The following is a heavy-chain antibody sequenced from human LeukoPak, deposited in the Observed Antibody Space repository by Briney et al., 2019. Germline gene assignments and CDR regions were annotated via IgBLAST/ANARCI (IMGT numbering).Heavy chain of an antibody. D-gene: IGHD5-24*01. Sequence: GGSVSVSCKAFGYTFTSNYMHWVRQAPGQGPEGMGVISTSGGSTTYAQTVQGRVTLTRDSSTSTDYLEVSSLRSEDTAVYYCARDNSVRDEAWWFNPWGQGTLVTVSS. CDR2: ISTSGGST. CDR1: GYTFTSNY. V-gene: IGHV1-46*01. CDR3: ARDNSVRDEAWWFNP. J-gene: IGHJ5*02.